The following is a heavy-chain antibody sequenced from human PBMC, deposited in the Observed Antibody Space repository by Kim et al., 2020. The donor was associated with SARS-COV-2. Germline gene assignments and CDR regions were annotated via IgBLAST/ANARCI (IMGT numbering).Heavy chain of an antibody. CDR2: GNT. V-gene: IGHV1-3*01. Sequence: GNTKYSQKFQGRVTITRDTSASTAYMELSSLRSEDTAVYYCARDRYYFDYWGQGTLVTVSS. CDR3: ARDRYYFDY. D-gene: IGHD3-16*02. J-gene: IGHJ4*02.